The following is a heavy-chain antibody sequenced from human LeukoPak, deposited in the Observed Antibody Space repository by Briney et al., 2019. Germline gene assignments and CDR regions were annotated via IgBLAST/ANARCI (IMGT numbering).Heavy chain of an antibody. CDR1: GGSISGYY. D-gene: IGHD1-20*01. CDR3: ARHSNWNGGVDWFDP. Sequence: SETLSLTCSVSGGSISGYYWSWVRQSAGKGLEWIGRIYSSGSTNHNPSLKSRVTISIDTSKNQFSLRLNSVTAADTAVYYCARHSNWNGGVDWFDPWGQGTQVTVSS. V-gene: IGHV4-4*07. J-gene: IGHJ5*02. CDR2: IYSSGST.